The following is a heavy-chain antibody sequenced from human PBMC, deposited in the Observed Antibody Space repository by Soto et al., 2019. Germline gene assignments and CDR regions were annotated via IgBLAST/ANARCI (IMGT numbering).Heavy chain of an antibody. J-gene: IGHJ3*02. D-gene: IGHD3-16*02. V-gene: IGHV3-15*07. CDR1: GFTFSNAW. Sequence: GGSLRLSCAASGFTFSNAWMNWVRQAPGKGLEWVGRIKSKTDGGTTDYAAPVKGRFTISRDDSKNTLYLQMNSLKTEDTAVYYCTTTDGREYYDYVWGSYRYGLWDAFDIWGQGTMVTVSS. CDR2: IKSKTDGGTT. CDR3: TTTDGREYYDYVWGSYRYGLWDAFDI.